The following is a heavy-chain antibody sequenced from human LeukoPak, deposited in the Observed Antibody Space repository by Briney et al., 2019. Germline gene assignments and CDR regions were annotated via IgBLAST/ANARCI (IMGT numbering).Heavy chain of an antibody. CDR2: ISGSGGST. CDR1: RVPNGSYP. V-gene: IGHV3-23*01. Sequence: GGTLDFLGAASRVPNGSYPMSGVAYSAGKGLEWVSAISGSGGSTYYADSVKGRFTISRDNSKNTLYLQMNSLRAEDTAVYYCAKDWYSSSWPLVVDYWGQGTLVTVSS. D-gene: IGHD6-13*01. CDR3: AKDWYSSSWPLVVDY. J-gene: IGHJ4*02.